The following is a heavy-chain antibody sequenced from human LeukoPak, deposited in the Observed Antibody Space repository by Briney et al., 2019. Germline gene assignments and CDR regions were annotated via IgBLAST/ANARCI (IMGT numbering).Heavy chain of an antibody. CDR2: IYYSGST. J-gene: IGHJ4*02. CDR1: GGSTSSSSYY. V-gene: IGHV4-39*01. Sequence: SETLSLTCTVSGGSTSSSSYYWGWIRQPPGKGLEWIGSIYYSGSTYYNPSLKSRVTISVDTSKNQFSLKLSSVTAADTAVYHCARLGITGTLPLDYWGQGTLVTVSS. D-gene: IGHD1-7*01. CDR3: ARLGITGTLPLDY.